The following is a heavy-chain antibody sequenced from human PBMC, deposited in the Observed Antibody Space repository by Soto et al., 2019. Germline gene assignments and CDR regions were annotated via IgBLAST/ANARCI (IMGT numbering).Heavy chain of an antibody. D-gene: IGHD3-22*01. CDR1: GFTFSSYA. V-gene: IGHV3-30-3*01. Sequence: LRLSCAASGFTFSSYAMHWVRQAPGKGLEWVAVISYDGSNKYYADSVKGRFTISRDNSKNTLYLQMNSLRAEDTAVYYCARDGGYYDSPWFDPWGQGTLVTVSS. CDR2: ISYDGSNK. J-gene: IGHJ5*02. CDR3: ARDGGYYDSPWFDP.